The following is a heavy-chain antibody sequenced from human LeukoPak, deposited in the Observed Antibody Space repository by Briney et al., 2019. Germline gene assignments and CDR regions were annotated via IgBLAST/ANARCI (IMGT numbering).Heavy chain of an antibody. J-gene: IGHJ3*02. CDR1: GFTFSSYG. CDR2: IWYDGSNK. CDR3: ARDDYGGKLDI. V-gene: IGHV3-33*01. Sequence: GGSLRLSCAASGFTFSSYGMHWVRQAPGKGLEWVAVIWYDGSNKYYADSVKGRFTISRDNSKNTLYLQMNSLRAEDTAAYYCARDDYGGKLDIWGQGTVVTVSS. D-gene: IGHD4-23*01.